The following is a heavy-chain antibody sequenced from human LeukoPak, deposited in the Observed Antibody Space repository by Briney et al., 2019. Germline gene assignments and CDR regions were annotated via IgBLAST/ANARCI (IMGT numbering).Heavy chain of an antibody. J-gene: IGHJ5*02. D-gene: IGHD2-2*01. CDR2: ISAYNGNT. CDR3: ARDSQFVVVPNWFDP. CDR1: GYTFTSYG. V-gene: IGHV1-18*01. Sequence: GASVKVSCKASGYTFTSYGISWVRQAPGQGLEWMGWISAYNGNTNYAQKLQGRVTMTTDTSTSTAYMELRSLRSDDTAVYYCARDSQFVVVPNWFDPWGQGTLVTVSS.